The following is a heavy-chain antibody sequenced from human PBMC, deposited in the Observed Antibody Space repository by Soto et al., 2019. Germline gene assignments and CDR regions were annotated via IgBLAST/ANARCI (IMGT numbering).Heavy chain of an antibody. Sequence: PVGSLRLSCAASGFTFSSYGMHWVRQAPGKGLEWVAVISYDGSNKYYADSVKGRFTISRDNSKNTLYLQMNSLRAEDTAVYYCARDAHLRYFDWLPPYWFDPWGQGTLVTVSS. CDR2: ISYDGSNK. CDR3: ARDAHLRYFDWLPPYWFDP. J-gene: IGHJ5*02. CDR1: GFTFSSYG. D-gene: IGHD3-9*01. V-gene: IGHV3-30*03.